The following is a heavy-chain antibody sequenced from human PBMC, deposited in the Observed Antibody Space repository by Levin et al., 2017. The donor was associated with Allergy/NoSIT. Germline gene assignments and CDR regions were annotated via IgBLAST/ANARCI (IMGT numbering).Heavy chain of an antibody. V-gene: IGHV3-15*01. D-gene: IGHD6-19*01. Sequence: PSETLSLTCAVSGFTFSDAWMTWVRQAPGKGLEWVGRINRKSDGGTTDYAAPVKGRFTISRDDSKNTLHLQMTSLKIEDTAVYHCTTGGLAVAGSAEYYYYFGMDVWGQGTTVTVSS. CDR3: TTGGLAVAGSAEYYYYFGMDV. CDR2: INRKSDGGTT. J-gene: IGHJ6*02. CDR1: GFTFSDAW.